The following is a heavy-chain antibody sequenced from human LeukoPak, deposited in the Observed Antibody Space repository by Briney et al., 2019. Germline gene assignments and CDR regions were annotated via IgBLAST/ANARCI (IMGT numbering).Heavy chain of an antibody. CDR3: ASLKVGATPGNWFDP. V-gene: IGHV1-69*04. D-gene: IGHD1-26*01. CDR1: GGTFSSYA. CDR2: IIPILGIA. J-gene: IGHJ5*02. Sequence: ASVKVSCKASGGTFSSYAISWVRQAPGQGLEWMGRIIPILGIANYAQKFQGRVTITADKSTSTAYMELSSLRSEDTAVYYCASLKVGATPGNWFDPWGQGTLVTVSS.